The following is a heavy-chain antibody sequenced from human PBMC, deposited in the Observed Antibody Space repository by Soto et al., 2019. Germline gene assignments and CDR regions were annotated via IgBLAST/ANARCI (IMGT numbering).Heavy chain of an antibody. CDR2: IKSKTDGGTI. CDR1: GFTFSNAW. V-gene: IGHV3-15*01. Sequence: PGGSLRLSCAASGFTFSNAWMTWVRQAPGKGLEWVGRIKSKTDGGTIDYAAPVKGRFTVSRDDSEATLYLQMNSLKTEDTAVYYCTTDSGYRRSSLYFDHWGQGTQVTVSS. CDR3: TTDSGYRRSSLYFDH. J-gene: IGHJ4*02. D-gene: IGHD6-6*01.